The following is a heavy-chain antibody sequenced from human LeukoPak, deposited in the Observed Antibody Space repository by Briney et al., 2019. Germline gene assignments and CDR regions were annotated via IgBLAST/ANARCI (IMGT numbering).Heavy chain of an antibody. V-gene: IGHV1-18*01. D-gene: IGHD5-18*01. CDR2: ISAYNGNT. J-gene: IGHJ4*02. CDR1: GYTFTSYG. CDR3: ASGIEGYSYGYFDY. Sequence: ASVKVSCKASGYTFTSYGISWARQAPGQGLEWMGWISAYNGNTNYAQKLQGRVTMTTDTSTSTAYMELRSLRSDDTAVYYCASGIEGYSYGYFDYWGQGTLVIVSS.